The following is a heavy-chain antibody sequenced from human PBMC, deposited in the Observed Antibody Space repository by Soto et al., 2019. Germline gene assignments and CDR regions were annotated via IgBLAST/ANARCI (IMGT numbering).Heavy chain of an antibody. Sequence: ASVKVSCKASGYRFTSYGISWVRQAPGQGLEWMGWISAYNGNTNYAQKLQGRVTMTTDTSTSTAYMELRSLRSDDTAVYYCARGWQWLVITREEYFQHWGQGTLVTVSS. CDR2: ISAYNGNT. D-gene: IGHD6-19*01. J-gene: IGHJ1*01. CDR1: GYRFTSYG. V-gene: IGHV1-18*01. CDR3: ARGWQWLVITREEYFQH.